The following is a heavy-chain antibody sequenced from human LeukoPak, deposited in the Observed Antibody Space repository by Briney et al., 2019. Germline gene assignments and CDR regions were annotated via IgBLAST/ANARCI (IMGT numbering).Heavy chain of an antibody. CDR1: GYTFTGYY. D-gene: IGHD2-2*02. V-gene: IGHV1-2*03. CDR3: ARGLGYCSSTSCYSFLDDY. Sequence: LVASVKVSCKASGYTFTGYYMHWVRQAPGQGLEWMGWINPNSGGTNYAQKFQGRVTMTRDTSISTAYMELSRLGSDDTAVYYCARGLGYCSSTSCYSFLDDYWGQGTLVTVSS. J-gene: IGHJ4*02. CDR2: INPNSGGT.